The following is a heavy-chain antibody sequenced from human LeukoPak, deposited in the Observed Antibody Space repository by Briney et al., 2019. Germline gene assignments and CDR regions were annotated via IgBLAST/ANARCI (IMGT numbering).Heavy chain of an antibody. CDR3: ARDLKSGSYWGDYYYYGMDV. V-gene: IGHV4-59*01. CDR1: GGSISSYY. D-gene: IGHD1-26*01. Sequence: SETLSLTCTVSGGSISSYYWSWIRQPPGEGLEWIGYIYYSGSANYNPSLKSRVTISVDTSKNQFSLKLSSVTAADTAVYYCARDLKSGSYWGDYYYYGMDVWGQGTTVTVSS. CDR2: IYYSGSA. J-gene: IGHJ6*02.